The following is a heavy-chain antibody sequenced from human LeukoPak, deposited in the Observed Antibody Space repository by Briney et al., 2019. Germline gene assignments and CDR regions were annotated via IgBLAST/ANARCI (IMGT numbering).Heavy chain of an antibody. CDR3: ANGYSGSKYFFDY. CDR2: IGGDGRTI. D-gene: IGHD3-10*01. Sequence: GSLRLSCAASGFTFTNYAMYWGRQAPGKGLEWVSAIGGDGRTIYYADSVKGRFTISRDNSKNTLYLQMNSLRAEGTAVYYCANGYSGSKYFFDYWGQGTLVTVSS. V-gene: IGHV3-23*01. CDR1: GFTFTNYA. J-gene: IGHJ4*02.